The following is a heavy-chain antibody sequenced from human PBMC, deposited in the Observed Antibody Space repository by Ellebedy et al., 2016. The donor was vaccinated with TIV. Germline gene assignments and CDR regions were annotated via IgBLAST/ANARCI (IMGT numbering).Heavy chain of an antibody. J-gene: IGHJ5*02. Sequence: PGGSLRLSCAASGFTFSSYAMSWVRQAPGKGLEFVSSITAGGGSPYYADSVNGRFTISRDNSKNTRFLQMSSLRAEDTAVYYCAKGYIKATVGTPGNWFDPWGQGTLVTVSS. CDR3: AKGYIKATVGTPGNWFDP. CDR1: GFTFSSYA. V-gene: IGHV3-23*01. D-gene: IGHD4-23*01. CDR2: ITAGGGSP.